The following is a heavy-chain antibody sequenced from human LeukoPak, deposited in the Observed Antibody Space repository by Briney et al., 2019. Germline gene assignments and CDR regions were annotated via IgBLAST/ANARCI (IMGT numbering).Heavy chain of an antibody. V-gene: IGHV3-13*01. D-gene: IGHD4-11*01. Sequence: GGSLRLSSAASGFTFSSYDMHWVRQATGKSLEWVSAIGTAGDTYYPGSVKGRFTISRENAKNSLYLQMNSLRAGDTAVYYCARGSNYGDYFDYWGQGTLVTVSS. CDR2: IGTAGDT. CDR3: ARGSNYGDYFDY. J-gene: IGHJ4*02. CDR1: GFTFSSYD.